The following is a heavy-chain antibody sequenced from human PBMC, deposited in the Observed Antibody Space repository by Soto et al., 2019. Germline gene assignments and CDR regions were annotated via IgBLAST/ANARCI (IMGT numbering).Heavy chain of an antibody. V-gene: IGHV1-18*01. J-gene: IGHJ4*02. Sequence: QVQLVQSGAEVKKPGASVKVSCKASGYTFSSYGISWVRQAPGQGLEWMGWISAYNGNTKYAQKIQGRVTMTTDTPTSTAHMELRSLRSDATAVSYRAGASPPVAYWGQGTLVTVSS. CDR3: AGASPPVAY. CDR1: GYTFSSYG. CDR2: ISAYNGNT.